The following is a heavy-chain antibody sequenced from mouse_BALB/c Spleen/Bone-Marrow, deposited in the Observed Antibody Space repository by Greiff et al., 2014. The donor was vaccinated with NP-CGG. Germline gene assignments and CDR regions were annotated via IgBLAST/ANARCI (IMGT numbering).Heavy chain of an antibody. CDR3: ARGGGAYYGNYWFAY. CDR1: GFTFSSYG. CDR2: ISSGGSYT. V-gene: IGHV5-6*01. Sequence: EVQRVESGGDLVKPGGSLKLSCAASGFTFSSYGMSWVCQTPDKRLEWVATISSGGSYTYYPDSVKGRFTISRDNAKNTLYLQMSSLKSEDTAMYYCARGGGAYYGNYWFAYWGQGTLVTVSA. J-gene: IGHJ3*01. D-gene: IGHD2-10*01.